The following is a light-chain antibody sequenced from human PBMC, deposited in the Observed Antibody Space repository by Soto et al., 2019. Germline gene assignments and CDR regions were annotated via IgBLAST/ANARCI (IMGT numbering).Light chain of an antibody. J-gene: IGLJ1*01. CDR2: DVS. V-gene: IGLV2-14*01. CDR1: SSDVGGYNY. CDR3: DSYTSGSSYV. Sequence: QSVLAQPASVSGSPGQSITISCTGTSSDVGGYNYVSWYQQHPGKAPKLMIYDVSYRPSGVSDRFSGSKSGNTASLTISGLQSEYEADYYCDSYTSGSSYVFGTGTRSPS.